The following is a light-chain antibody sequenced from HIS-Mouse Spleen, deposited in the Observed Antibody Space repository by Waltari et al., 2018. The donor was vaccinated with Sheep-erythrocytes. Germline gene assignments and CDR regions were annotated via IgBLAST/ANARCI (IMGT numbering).Light chain of an antibody. CDR2: RNN. J-gene: IGLJ3*02. CDR3: AAWDDSLSGWV. Sequence: QSVLTQPPAASGAPGQRVTISCSVSSHTIGRKYVYWYQQLPGTAPKLLIYRNNQRPSGVPDRFSGSKSGTSASLAISGLRSEDEADYYCAAWDDSLSGWVFGGGTKLTVL. CDR1: SHTIGRKY. V-gene: IGLV1-47*01.